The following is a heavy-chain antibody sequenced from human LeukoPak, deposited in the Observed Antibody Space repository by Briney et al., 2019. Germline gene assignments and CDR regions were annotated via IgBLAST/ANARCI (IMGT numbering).Heavy chain of an antibody. J-gene: IGHJ6*02. CDR3: ARVPPPLTMVRGVHYYYYGMDV. CDR2: ISYTGTT. Sequence: PSETLSLTCTVSGGSVSSVSFYWSWIRQPPGKGLEWIGYISYTGTTNYNPSLTSRVTISLDTSRYQFSLKLSSVTAADTAVYYCARVPPPLTMVRGVHYYYYGMDVWGQGTTVTVSS. D-gene: IGHD3-10*01. V-gene: IGHV4-61*01. CDR1: GGSVSSVSFY.